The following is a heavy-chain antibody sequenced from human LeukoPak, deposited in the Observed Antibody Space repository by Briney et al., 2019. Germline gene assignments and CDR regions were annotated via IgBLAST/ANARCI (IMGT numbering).Heavy chain of an antibody. CDR2: IYYSGST. J-gene: IGHJ5*02. V-gene: IGHV4-31*03. D-gene: IGHD3-22*01. Sequence: PSETLSLTCTVSGGSISSGGYYWSWIRQHPGKGLEWIGYIYYSGSTYYNPSLKSRVTISVDTSKNQFSLKLSSVTAADTAVYYCARDSHYYDSSGYSNWFDPWGQGTLVTVSS. CDR3: ARDSHYYDSSGYSNWFDP. CDR1: GGSISSGGYY.